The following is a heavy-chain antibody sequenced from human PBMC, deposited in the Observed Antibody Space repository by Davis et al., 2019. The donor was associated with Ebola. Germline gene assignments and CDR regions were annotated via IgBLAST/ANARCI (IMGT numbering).Heavy chain of an antibody. CDR3: ARDSGMVRAHLCDY. V-gene: IGHV1-18*04. J-gene: IGHJ4*02. CDR1: GYTFTSYG. Sequence: ASVKVSCKASGYTFTSYGISWVRQAPGQGLEWMGWIRTYNDNTNYSQKFQGRVTMTTDTSTSTAYMELRSLRSDDTAVYYCARDSGMVRAHLCDYWGQGTLVTVSS. D-gene: IGHD3-10*01. CDR2: IRTYNDNT.